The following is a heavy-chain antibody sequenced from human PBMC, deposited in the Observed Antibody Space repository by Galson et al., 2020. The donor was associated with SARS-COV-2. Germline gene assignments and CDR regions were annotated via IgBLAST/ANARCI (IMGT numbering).Heavy chain of an antibody. V-gene: IGHV3-30*04. CDR1: GFTFSSYA. CDR3: ARDQGAYYYYVWGSDRWGWFDP. Sequence: GGSLRLSCAASGFTFSSYAMHWVRQAPGKGLEWVAVISYDGSNKYYADSVKGRFTISRDNSKNTLYLQMNSLRAEDTAVYYCARDQGAYYYYVWGSDRWGWFDPGGQGTLVTVSS. J-gene: IGHJ5*02. CDR2: ISYDGSNK. D-gene: IGHD3-16*02.